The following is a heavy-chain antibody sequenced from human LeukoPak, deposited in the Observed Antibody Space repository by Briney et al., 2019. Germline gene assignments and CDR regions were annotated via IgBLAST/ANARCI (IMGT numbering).Heavy chain of an antibody. CDR2: INQDGSET. J-gene: IGHJ4*02. V-gene: IGHV3-7*05. Sequence: PGGSLRLSCVVSGFIFNEKWMTWVRQAPGKGLEWVAAINQDGSETFYVDSVKVRFTVSRDNAKNALYLQMDSLRAEDTAVYYCGRYGPRTYDYWGQGTLVTVSS. D-gene: IGHD3-10*01. CDR1: GFIFNEKW. CDR3: GRYGPRTYDY.